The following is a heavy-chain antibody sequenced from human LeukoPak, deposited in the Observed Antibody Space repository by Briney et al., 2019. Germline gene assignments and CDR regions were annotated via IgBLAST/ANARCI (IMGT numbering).Heavy chain of an antibody. CDR1: GFTFSSYS. CDR2: ISSSSSYI. V-gene: IGHV3-21*04. Sequence: PGGSLRLSCAASGFTFSSYSMNWVRQAPGKGLEWVSSISSSSSYIYYADSVKSRFTVSRDNAKNTLYLQMNRLGPEDTAFYYCARDDYDTLGYNFHYWGQGTLVTVSS. J-gene: IGHJ4*02. D-gene: IGHD3-9*01. CDR3: ARDDYDTLGYNFHY.